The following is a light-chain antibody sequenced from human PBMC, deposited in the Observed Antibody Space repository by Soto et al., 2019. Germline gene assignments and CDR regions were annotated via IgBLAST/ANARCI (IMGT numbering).Light chain of an antibody. V-gene: IGLV2-8*01. CDR3: SSYADGDTFYV. CDR1: SSDVGGYNH. Sequence: QSVLTQPPSASGSPGQSVTISCTGTSSDVGGYNHVSWYQQHPGKAPKLMIFEVTKRPSGVPDRFSASKSGNTASLTVSGLQAEDEADDYCSSYADGDTFYVFGTGTKVTVL. J-gene: IGLJ1*01. CDR2: EVT.